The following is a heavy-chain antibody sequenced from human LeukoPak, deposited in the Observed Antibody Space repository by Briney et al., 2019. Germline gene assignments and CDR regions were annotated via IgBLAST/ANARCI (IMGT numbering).Heavy chain of an antibody. CDR3: ASSMSVVPAAPMRYYYYYMDV. CDR2: ISPYNANT. Sequence: ASVKVSCKASGGTFSSYAITWVRQAPGQGLEWVGWISPYNANTNYAQKVQGRVTLTTDPSTSTAYMELSSLRSEDTAVYYCASSMSVVPAAPMRYYYYYMDVWGKGTTVTVSS. D-gene: IGHD2-2*01. CDR1: GGTFSSYA. J-gene: IGHJ6*03. V-gene: IGHV1-18*01.